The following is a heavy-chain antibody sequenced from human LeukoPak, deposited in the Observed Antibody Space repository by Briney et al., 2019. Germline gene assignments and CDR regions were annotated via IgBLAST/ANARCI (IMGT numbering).Heavy chain of an antibody. V-gene: IGHV3-30-3*01. Sequence: GRSLRLSCAASEFTFSRYAMYWVRQAPGKGLEWVALISKDGSNKYYADSVKGRFTISRDNAKNSLYLQMNSLRAEDTAVYYCARGRPGSYDSSGYYTTFFDYWGQGTLVTVSS. CDR3: ARGRPGSYDSSGYYTTFFDY. D-gene: IGHD3-22*01. CDR2: ISKDGSNK. J-gene: IGHJ4*02. CDR1: EFTFSRYA.